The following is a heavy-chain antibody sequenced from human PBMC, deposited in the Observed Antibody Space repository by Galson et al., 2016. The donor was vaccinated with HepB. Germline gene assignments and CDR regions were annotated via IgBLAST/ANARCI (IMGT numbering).Heavy chain of an antibody. CDR3: ASGPGTGGRYYFGLDV. V-gene: IGHV4-4*02. D-gene: IGHD3-10*01. J-gene: IGHJ6*02. CDR2: TYHNGIK. Sequence: SETLSLTCAVSGGSIKSSNLWTWVRQPPGKGLEWTGETYHNGIKKSSPSLKSRVNISVDKTKNVFSLTLTSVTGADTAVYYCASGPGTGGRYYFGLDVWGQGTTVIVSS. CDR1: GGSIKSSNL.